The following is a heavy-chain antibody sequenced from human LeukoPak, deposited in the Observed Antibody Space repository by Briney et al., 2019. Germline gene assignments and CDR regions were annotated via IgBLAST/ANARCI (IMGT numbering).Heavy chain of an antibody. J-gene: IGHJ4*02. CDR3: ARLKEHYYDSSGPNYFDY. CDR2: IYYSGST. Sequence: SETLSLTCTVSGGPISSGGYYWSWIRQHPGKGLEWIGYIYYSGSTYYNPSLKSRVTISVDTSKNQFSLKLSSVTAADTAVYYCARLKEHYYDSSGPNYFDYWGQGTLVTVSS. D-gene: IGHD3-22*01. CDR1: GGPISSGGYY. V-gene: IGHV4-31*03.